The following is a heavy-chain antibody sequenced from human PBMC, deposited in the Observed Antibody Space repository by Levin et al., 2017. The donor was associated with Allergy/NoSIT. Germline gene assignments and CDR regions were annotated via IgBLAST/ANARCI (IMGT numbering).Heavy chain of an antibody. D-gene: IGHD5-24*01. Sequence: ASVKVSCEASGYTFKNYALNWVRQAPGQGLEWMGQINTNTGNPTYAPGFTGRFVFSLDTAVSTAFLQINNLETEDTAVYYCAVNYAYFYMDIWGKGTTVTVSS. CDR3: AVNYAYFYMDI. CDR2: INTNTGNP. J-gene: IGHJ6*03. V-gene: IGHV7-4-1*02. CDR1: GYTFKNYA.